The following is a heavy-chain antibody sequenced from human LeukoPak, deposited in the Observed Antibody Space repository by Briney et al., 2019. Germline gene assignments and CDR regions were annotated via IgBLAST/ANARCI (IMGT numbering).Heavy chain of an antibody. CDR2: INGGGAKT. J-gene: IGHJ4*02. CDR1: GFTFSTYA. D-gene: IGHD6-19*01. V-gene: IGHV3-23*01. CDR3: AKGPLIEVAGTTWDY. Sequence: PGGSLRLSCAASGFTFSTYAMTWVRQAPGKGLEWVSAINGGGAKTYYSDSVRGRFTISRDNFKDTLYLQMNSLRAEDTGVYYCAKGPLIEVAGTTWDYWGQGTLVTVSS.